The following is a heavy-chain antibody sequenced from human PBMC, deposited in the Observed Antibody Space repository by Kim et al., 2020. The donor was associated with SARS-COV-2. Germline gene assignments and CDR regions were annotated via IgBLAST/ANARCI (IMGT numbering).Heavy chain of an antibody. V-gene: IGHV4-34*01. CDR1: GGSFSGYY. J-gene: IGHJ4*02. CDR3: ARGRTGSGGSWVYDY. D-gene: IGHD2-15*01. Sequence: SETLSLTCAVYGGSFSGYYWSWIRQPPGKGLEWIGEINHSGSTNYNPSLKSRVTISVDTSKNQFSLKLSSVTAADTAVYYCARGRTGSGGSWVYDYWGQGTLVTVSS. CDR2: INHSGST.